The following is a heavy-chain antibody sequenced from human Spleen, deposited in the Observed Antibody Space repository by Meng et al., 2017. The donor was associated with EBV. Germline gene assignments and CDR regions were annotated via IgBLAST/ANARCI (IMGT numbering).Heavy chain of an antibody. CDR3: GRGIRNQLFSDY. CDR2: MNPNSGNT. CDR1: GYTLRDYD. Sequence: QLQVSSSGAGAKEPWESVYVSCKSFGYTLRDYDFTWVRQASGKGLKWIGWMNPNSGNTGVARKFRGRVTVTKDSSISTAYMELSSLTSDDTAVYFCGRGIRNQLFSDYWGQGTLVTVSS. D-gene: IGHD2-15*01. V-gene: IGHV1-8*01. J-gene: IGHJ4*02.